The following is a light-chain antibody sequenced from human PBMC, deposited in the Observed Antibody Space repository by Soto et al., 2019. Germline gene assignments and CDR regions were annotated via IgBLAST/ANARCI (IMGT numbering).Light chain of an antibody. CDR3: QKYDSAPQT. Sequence: DIQMTQSPSSLSASVGDRVTITCRASQGIIDYLAWYQQKPGKAPKLLIYAASTLQPGVPSRFSGSGAGTDFTLTISGLQLEDVATYFCQKYDSAPQTFGPGTKVEIK. CDR2: AAS. J-gene: IGKJ1*01. CDR1: QGIIDY. V-gene: IGKV1-27*01.